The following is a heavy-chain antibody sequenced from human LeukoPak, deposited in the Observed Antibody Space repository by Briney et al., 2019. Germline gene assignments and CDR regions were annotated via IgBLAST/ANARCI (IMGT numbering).Heavy chain of an antibody. V-gene: IGHV3-33*01. CDR2: VYSDGSNK. CDR1: GFTFTSYG. D-gene: IGHD4/OR15-4a*01. CDR3: ARDWAGGASGFVDY. J-gene: IGHJ4*02. Sequence: GTSLRLSCAASGFTFTSYGLHWVRRPPGKGLEWVAVVYSDGSNKYYADSVRGRFTISRDNSKNTASLQMNSLRAEDTAMYYCARDWAGGASGFVDYWGREPRSWSPQ.